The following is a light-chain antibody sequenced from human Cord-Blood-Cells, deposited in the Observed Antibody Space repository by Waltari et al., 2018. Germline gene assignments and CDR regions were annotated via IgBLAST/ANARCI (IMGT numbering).Light chain of an antibody. V-gene: IGLV2-23*01. CDR2: EGS. CDR3: CSYAGSRV. J-gene: IGLJ3*02. CDR1: SSDVGRYNL. Sequence: QSALTQPASVSGSPGQSITLSCTGTSSDVGRYNLVSWYQQHPGKAPKLMIYEGSKRPSGVSNRFSGSKSGNTASLTSSGLQAEDEADYYCCSYAGSRVFGGGTKLTVL.